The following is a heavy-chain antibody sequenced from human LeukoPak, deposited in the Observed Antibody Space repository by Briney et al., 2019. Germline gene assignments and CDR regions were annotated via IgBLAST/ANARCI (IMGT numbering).Heavy chain of an antibody. CDR2: IWGDDRAK. CDR3: ARVEGGSWSRRRARFDY. CDR1: GFSFSDYD. D-gene: IGHD6-13*01. J-gene: IGHJ4*02. Sequence: GGSLRLSCAASGFSFSDYDMHWVRQAPGEGLEWVAFIWGDDRAKYYADSVKGRFTISRDKSKDTLYLQMNSLRAEDTAVYYCARVEGGSWSRRRARFDYWGQGTLVTVSS. V-gene: IGHV3-30*02.